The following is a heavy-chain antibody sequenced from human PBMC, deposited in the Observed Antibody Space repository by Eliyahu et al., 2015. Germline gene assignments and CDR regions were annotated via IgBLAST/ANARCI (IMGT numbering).Heavy chain of an antibody. Sequence: QVQLQQSGPGLVKPSQTLSLTCVVSGDSVSSNNVAWNWIRQSPSRGLEWLGRTYYSSKWYNDYAVSVKSRIIINPDTSSNQFSLQLDSVTPEDTAVYYFARGAGSAFDYWGQGTLVTVSS. CDR1: GDSVSSNNVA. CDR3: ARGAGSAFDY. CDR2: TYYSSKWYN. J-gene: IGHJ4*02. V-gene: IGHV6-1*01.